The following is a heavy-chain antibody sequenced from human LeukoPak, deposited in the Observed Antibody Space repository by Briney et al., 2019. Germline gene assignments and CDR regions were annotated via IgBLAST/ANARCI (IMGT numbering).Heavy chain of an antibody. CDR3: TTISD. V-gene: IGHV3-21*01. D-gene: IGHD1-1*01. CDR1: GFTFSGYS. CDR2: ISGSSGYI. J-gene: IGHJ4*02. Sequence: GGSLRLSCAASGFTFSGYSMNWVRQAPGKGLEWVSSISGSSGYIYYADSVRGRFTVSRDNAKNSLYLQMNSLRAEDTAVYYRTTISDWGQGTLVTVSS.